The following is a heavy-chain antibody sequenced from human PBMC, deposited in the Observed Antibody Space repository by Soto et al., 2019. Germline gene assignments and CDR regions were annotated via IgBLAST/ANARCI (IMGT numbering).Heavy chain of an antibody. CDR1: GYTFTTYY. Sequence: ASVKVSCKASGYTFTTYYMHWVRQAPGQGLEWMGIISPDGDRTSYAQKFQGRVTMTRDTSTSTVYMELSSLRSEDTAMYYCATRDPGHYWGQGTLVTVSS. V-gene: IGHV1-46*01. CDR3: ATRDPGHY. J-gene: IGHJ4*02. CDR2: ISPDGDRT.